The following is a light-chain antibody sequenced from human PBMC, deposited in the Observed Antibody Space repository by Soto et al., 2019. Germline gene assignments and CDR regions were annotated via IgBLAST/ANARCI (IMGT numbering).Light chain of an antibody. CDR1: QTVSSS. V-gene: IGKV3D-15*01. J-gene: IGKJ5*01. Sequence: EIVLTQSPGTLSLSPGERATLSCRASQTVSSSLAWYQQKPGQAPRLLIYEASNGATGIPARFSGSGSGTEFTLTISSLQSEDFAVYYCQQYDNWPPITFGQGTRLEIK. CDR2: EAS. CDR3: QQYDNWPPIT.